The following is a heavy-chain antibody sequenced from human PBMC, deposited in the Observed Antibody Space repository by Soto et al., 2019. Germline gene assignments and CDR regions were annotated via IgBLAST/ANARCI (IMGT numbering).Heavy chain of an antibody. V-gene: IGHV3-23*01. D-gene: IGHD6-13*01. J-gene: IGHJ6*03. Sequence: EVQLLESGGGLVQPGGSLRLSCAASGFTFSSYAMSWVRQAPGKGLEWGSAISGSGGSTYYADSVKGRFTISRDNSKNTLYLQMNSLRAEDTAVYYCAKPSIAAAGTGSHYYYMDVWGKGTTVTVSS. CDR1: GFTFSSYA. CDR2: ISGSGGST. CDR3: AKPSIAAAGTGSHYYYMDV.